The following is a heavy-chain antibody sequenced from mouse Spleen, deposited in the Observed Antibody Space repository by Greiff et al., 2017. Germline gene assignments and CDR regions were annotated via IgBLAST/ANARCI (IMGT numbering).Heavy chain of an antibody. D-gene: IGHD1-1*02. J-gene: IGHJ3*01. CDR2: ISYDGSN. CDR3: ARGNGPGGFAY. Sequence: ESGPGLVKPSQSLSLTCSVTGYSITSGYYWNWIRQFPGNKLEWMGYISYDGSNNYNPSLKNRISITRDTSKNQFFLKLNSVTTEDTATYYCARGNGPGGFAYWGQGTLVTVSA. CDR1: GYSITSGYY. V-gene: IGHV3-6*01.